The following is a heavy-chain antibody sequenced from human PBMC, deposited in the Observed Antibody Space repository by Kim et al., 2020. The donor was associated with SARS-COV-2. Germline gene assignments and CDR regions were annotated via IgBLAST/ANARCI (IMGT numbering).Heavy chain of an antibody. V-gene: IGHV3-23*01. CDR2: ISGSGGST. CDR1: GFTFSSYA. Sequence: GGSLRLSCAASGFTFSSYAMSWVRQAPGKGLEWVSAISGSGGSTYYADSVKGRFTISRDNSKNTLYLQMNSLRAEDTAVYYCAKDLGIVVVTAYDYWGQGTLVTVSS. CDR3: AKDLGIVVVTAYDY. J-gene: IGHJ4*02. D-gene: IGHD2-21*02.